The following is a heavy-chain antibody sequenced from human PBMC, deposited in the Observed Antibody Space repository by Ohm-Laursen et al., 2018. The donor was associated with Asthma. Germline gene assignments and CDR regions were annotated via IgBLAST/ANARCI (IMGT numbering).Heavy chain of an antibody. J-gene: IGHJ5*02. CDR2: ISPIFGIA. CDR3: ARVDSSGYYRWFDP. Sequence: GYSVKVSCKASGGTFSSYAISGVRQAPGQGLEWMGGISPIFGIADYAQKFQGGVTITADESTSTAYMELSSLRSEDTAVYYCARVDSSGYYRWFDPWGQGTLVTVSS. CDR1: GGTFSSYA. D-gene: IGHD3-22*01. V-gene: IGHV1-69*01.